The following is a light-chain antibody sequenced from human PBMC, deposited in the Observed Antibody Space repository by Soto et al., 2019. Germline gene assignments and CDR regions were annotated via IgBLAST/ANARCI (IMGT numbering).Light chain of an antibody. CDR3: QQYGSSPLT. Sequence: IVLTQSPGTLSLSPGERATLSCRASQSVSSSYLAWYQQKPGQAPRLLIYGASSRATGIQDRFSGSGSGTDFTRTISRLEPEDFAVYYCQQYGSSPLTFGGGTKVEIK. CDR1: QSVSSSY. V-gene: IGKV3-20*01. J-gene: IGKJ4*01. CDR2: GAS.